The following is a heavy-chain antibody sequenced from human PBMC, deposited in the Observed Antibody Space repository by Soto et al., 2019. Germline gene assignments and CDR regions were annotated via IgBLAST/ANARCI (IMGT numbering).Heavy chain of an antibody. CDR3: AGGGARWPGYFDS. D-gene: IGHD2-15*01. V-gene: IGHV4-30-4*08. Sequence: SETLSLTCSVSGGSISGDYYWSWIRQSPEKGLEWIGYIYYSGSSYSNPALQSRLSMSLDTSKNQFSLKLRSVTAADTAVYYCAGGGARWPGYFDSWGQGALVTVSS. J-gene: IGHJ4*03. CDR2: IYYSGSS. CDR1: GGSISGDYY.